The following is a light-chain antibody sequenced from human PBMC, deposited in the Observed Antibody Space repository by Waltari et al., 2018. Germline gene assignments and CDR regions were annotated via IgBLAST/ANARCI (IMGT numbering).Light chain of an antibody. CDR3: QHYLRLPAT. Sequence: EIVLTQSPGTLSLSPGERATLSCRASQSVTRTLAWYKQKPGQAPRLLSYGASNRATGIPDRFRGSGSGTDFSLTISRLEPEDFAVYYCQHYLRLPATFGQGTKVEIK. CDR1: QSVTRT. V-gene: IGKV3-20*01. CDR2: GAS. J-gene: IGKJ1*01.